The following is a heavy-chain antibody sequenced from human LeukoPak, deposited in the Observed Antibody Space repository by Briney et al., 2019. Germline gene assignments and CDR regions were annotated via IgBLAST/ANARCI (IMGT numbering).Heavy chain of an antibody. Sequence: PGGSLRLSCAASGFTVSSNYMSWVRQAPGRGLDWVSLIYSANSPYYADSVKGRFTISRDNSKNTLYLRMNSLRAEDTAVYYCARVYPSYWYFDLWGRGTLVTVSS. D-gene: IGHD5/OR15-5a*01. V-gene: IGHV3-53*01. CDR3: ARVYPSYWYFDL. J-gene: IGHJ2*01. CDR2: IYSANSP. CDR1: GFTVSSNY.